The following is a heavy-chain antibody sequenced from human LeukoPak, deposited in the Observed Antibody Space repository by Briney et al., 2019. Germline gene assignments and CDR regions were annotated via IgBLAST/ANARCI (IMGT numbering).Heavy chain of an antibody. CDR1: GYTFTSYG. V-gene: IGHV1-18*01. D-gene: IGHD1-7*01. J-gene: IGHJ4*02. CDR3: ATVAGFYWNSDSFDY. CDR2: ISAYNGNT. Sequence: GASVKVSCKASGYTFTSYGISWVRQAPGQGLEWMGWISAYNGNTNYAQKLQGRVTMTTDTSTKTAYMELRSLGSDDTAVYYCATVAGFYWNSDSFDYWGQGTQVTVSS.